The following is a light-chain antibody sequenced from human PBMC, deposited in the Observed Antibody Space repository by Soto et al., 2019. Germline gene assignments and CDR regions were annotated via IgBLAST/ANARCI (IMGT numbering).Light chain of an antibody. CDR3: QKYNSAPFT. J-gene: IGKJ3*01. V-gene: IGKV1-27*01. Sequence: DILMTQSPSSLSASVGARVTITCRARQGISNYLAWYPQQPGKVPQLLIYAASTLQSGVPSRFSGSGSWTDFTLTISSLQPEDVATDYCQKYNSAPFTFGPGTKVDI. CDR2: AAS. CDR1: QGISNY.